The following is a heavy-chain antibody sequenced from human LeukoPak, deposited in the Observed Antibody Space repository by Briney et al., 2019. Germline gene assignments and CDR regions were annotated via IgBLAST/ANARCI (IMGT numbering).Heavy chain of an antibody. CDR3: ARWVPVRAHNWFDP. D-gene: IGHD3-10*01. V-gene: IGHV3-7*01. CDR2: IKQDGSEK. CDR1: GFTFSSYW. Sequence: GSLRLSCAASGFTFSSYWMSWVRQAPGKGLEWVANIKQDGSEKYYVDSVKGRFTISRDNAKNSLYLQMNSLRAEDTAVYHCARWVPVRAHNWFDPWGQGTLVTVSS. J-gene: IGHJ5*02.